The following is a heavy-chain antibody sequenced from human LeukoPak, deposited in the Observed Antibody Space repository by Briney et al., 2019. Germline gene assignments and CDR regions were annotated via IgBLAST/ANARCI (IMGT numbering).Heavy chain of an antibody. D-gene: IGHD4-17*01. V-gene: IGHV4-34*01. CDR3: TRMTTGHDY. CDR1: GVSFDDYY. J-gene: IGHJ4*02. Sequence: SETLSLTCAVSGVSFDDYYWSWVRQTPGTGLEWLGEINHSGYTNDSPSLKSRVTLSIDTSRKQFSLNLKSVTVADAGIYYCTRMTTGHDYWGQGTLVTVSS. CDR2: INHSGYT.